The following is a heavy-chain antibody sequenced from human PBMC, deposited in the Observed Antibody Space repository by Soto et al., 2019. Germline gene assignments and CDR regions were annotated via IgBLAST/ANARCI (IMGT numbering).Heavy chain of an antibody. Sequence: GGSLRLCCASSGFTFSSYGMHWVRQAPGKGLEWVAVIWYDGSNKYYADSVKGRFTISRDNSKNTLYLQMNSLRAEETAVYYCASNKGGYDFWSGYYRKAFDIWGQGTMVTVSS. CDR3: ASNKGGYDFWSGYYRKAFDI. J-gene: IGHJ3*02. CDR2: IWYDGSNK. V-gene: IGHV3-33*01. D-gene: IGHD3-3*01. CDR1: GFTFSSYG.